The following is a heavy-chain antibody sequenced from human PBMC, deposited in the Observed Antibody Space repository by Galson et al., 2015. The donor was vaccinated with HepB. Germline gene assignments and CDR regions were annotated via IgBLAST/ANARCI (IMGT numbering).Heavy chain of an antibody. J-gene: IGHJ6*02. V-gene: IGHV5-51*01. D-gene: IGHD3-16*02. CDR1: GYDFSYYW. CDR2: IHPGDSDT. Sequence: QSGAEVKKPGESLKISCKGSGYDFSYYWIGWVRQMPGKGLEWMGIIHPGDSDTRYSPSLQGQVTISADKSISTAYLQWSSLKASDTAMYYCARHKSYRQDFYGMDVWGQGTTVTVSS. CDR3: ARHKSYRQDFYGMDV.